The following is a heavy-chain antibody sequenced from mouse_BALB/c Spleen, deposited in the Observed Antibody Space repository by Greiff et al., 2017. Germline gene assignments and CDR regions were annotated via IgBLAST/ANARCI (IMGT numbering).Heavy chain of an antibody. CDR2: ISYSGST. J-gene: IGHJ1*01. D-gene: IGHD1-2*01. CDR1: GYSITSDYA. V-gene: IGHV3-2*02. Sequence: EVQLQESGPGLVKPSQSLSLTCTVTGYSITSDYAWNWIRQFPGNKLEWMGYISYSGSTSYNPSLKSRISITRDTSKNQFFLQLNSVTTEDTATYYCARETTAKGDFDVWGAGTTVTVSS. CDR3: ARETTAKGDFDV.